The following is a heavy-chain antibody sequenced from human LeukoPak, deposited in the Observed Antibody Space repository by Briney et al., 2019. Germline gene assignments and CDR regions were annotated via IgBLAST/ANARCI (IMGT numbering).Heavy chain of an antibody. V-gene: IGHV3-30*18. CDR1: GFTFSSYG. CDR3: AKGDGSSTSCVLGNWGYP. J-gene: IGHJ5*02. D-gene: IGHD2-2*01. Sequence: RRPLRLSCAASGFTFSSYGMHWVRQAPGKGLEWVAVISYEGSSKYYADSVKGRFTIFRDNSKNTLYLQMNRLRAEDTAVYYCAKGDGSSTSCVLGNWGYPWGQGTLVTGSS. CDR2: ISYEGSSK.